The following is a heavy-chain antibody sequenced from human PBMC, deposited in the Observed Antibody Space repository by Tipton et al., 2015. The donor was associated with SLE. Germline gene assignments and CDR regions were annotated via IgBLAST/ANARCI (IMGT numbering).Heavy chain of an antibody. CDR1: GLTFSNYW. V-gene: IGHV3-7*01. J-gene: IGHJ4*02. CDR3: SLGNYFDY. Sequence: SLRLSCAASGLTFSNYWMSWVRQAPGKGLEWVANINQDGSEKHCVASGKGRFTIYRDNAANSLYLQMNSLTAEDTAIYYCSLGNYFDYWGQGTLVTVSS. CDR2: INQDGSEK.